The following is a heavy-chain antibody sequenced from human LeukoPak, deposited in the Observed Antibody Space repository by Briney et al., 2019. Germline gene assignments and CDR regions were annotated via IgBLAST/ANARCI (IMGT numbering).Heavy chain of an antibody. V-gene: IGHV4-39*07. CDR1: GGSISSGDYY. CDR3: ASYQWRELHAFDI. Sequence: PSETLSLTCTVSGGSISSGDYYWSCIRQPPGKGLECIGSIYYSGSTYYNPSLKSRVTISVDTSKNQFSLKLSSVTAADTAVYYCASYQWRELHAFDIWGQGTMVTVSS. CDR2: IYYSGST. J-gene: IGHJ3*02. D-gene: IGHD1-26*01.